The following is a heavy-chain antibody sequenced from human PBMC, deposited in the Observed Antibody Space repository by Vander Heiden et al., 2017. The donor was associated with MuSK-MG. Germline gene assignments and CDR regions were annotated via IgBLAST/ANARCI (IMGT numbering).Heavy chain of an antibody. CDR2: INHSGST. J-gene: IGHJ6*02. CDR3: ARGRTLLWFGESHRKNYYYYYGMDV. Sequence: QVQLQQWGAGLLKPSETLSLTCAVYGGSFSGYYWSWIRQPPGKGLEWIGEINHSGSTNYNPSHKSRVTISVDTSKNQFSLKLSSVTAADTAVYYCARGRTLLWFGESHRKNYYYYYGMDVWGQGTTVTVSS. V-gene: IGHV4-34*01. D-gene: IGHD3-10*01. CDR1: GGSFSGYY.